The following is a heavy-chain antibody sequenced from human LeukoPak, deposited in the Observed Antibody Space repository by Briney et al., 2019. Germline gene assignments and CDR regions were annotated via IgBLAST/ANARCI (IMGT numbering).Heavy chain of an antibody. D-gene: IGHD3-22*01. CDR1: GGSFSGYY. Sequence: PSETLSLTCAIYGGSFSGYYWSWIRQPPGKGLEWIGEINHSGSTNYNPSLKSRVTISIDTSKNQFSLNLSSVTAADTAVYYCATIGDYYDSSGYPDDYWGQGTLVTVSS. CDR2: INHSGST. CDR3: ATIGDYYDSSGYPDDY. J-gene: IGHJ4*02. V-gene: IGHV4-34*01.